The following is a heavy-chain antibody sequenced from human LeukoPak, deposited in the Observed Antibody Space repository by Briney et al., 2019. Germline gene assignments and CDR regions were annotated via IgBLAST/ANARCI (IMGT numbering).Heavy chain of an antibody. J-gene: IGHJ6*03. CDR1: GGSISSYF. D-gene: IGHD6-6*01. Sequence: SETLSLTCTDSGGSISSYFWTWIRQPAGKGLEWIGRISTSGSTNYNPSLKSRVTMSVDTSKNQFSLKLSSVTAADTAVYYCARDDGGSSSSRYYYYMDVWGKGTTVTVSS. CDR2: ISTSGST. V-gene: IGHV4-4*07. CDR3: ARDDGGSSSSRYYYYMDV.